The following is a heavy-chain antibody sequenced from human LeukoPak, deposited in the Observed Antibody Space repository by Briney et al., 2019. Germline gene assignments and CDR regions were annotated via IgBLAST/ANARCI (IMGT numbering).Heavy chain of an antibody. CDR3: ARGVLSSCWYYFDY. CDR1: GFIFSSYD. D-gene: IGHD6-19*01. CDR2: IGTAGDT. V-gene: IGHV3-13*04. J-gene: IGHJ4*02. Sequence: PGGSLRLSCAASGFIFSSYDMHWVRQATGKGLEWVSAIGTAGDTYYPGSVKGRFTISRENAKNSLYLQMNSLRAGDTAVHYCARGVLSSCWYYFDYWGQGTLVTVSS.